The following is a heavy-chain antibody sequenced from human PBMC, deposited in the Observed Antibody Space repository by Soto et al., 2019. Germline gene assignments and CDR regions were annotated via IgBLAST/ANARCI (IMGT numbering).Heavy chain of an antibody. J-gene: IGHJ4*02. Sequence: GSLRLSCAASGFSFSSYNMNWVRQAPGKGLEWVSSISSSTSYMYYADSVKGRFTISRDNAKNSLYLQMNSLRAEDTAVYYCARPYYYDYSGNSWGQGTLVTVSS. V-gene: IGHV3-21*01. CDR1: GFSFSSYN. CDR3: ARPYYYDYSGNS. D-gene: IGHD3-22*01. CDR2: ISSSTSYM.